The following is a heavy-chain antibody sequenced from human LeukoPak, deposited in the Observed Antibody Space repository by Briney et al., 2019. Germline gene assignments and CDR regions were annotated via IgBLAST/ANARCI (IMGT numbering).Heavy chain of an antibody. J-gene: IGHJ4*02. CDR1: GYTFTSYD. CDR3: ARKLYDSSRYGQTYYFDN. Sequence: ASVKVSCKASGYTFTSYDINWVRQATGQGLEWMGWMNPNSGNTDHAQKFQGRVTMTTDTFTSTAYMDLRSLRSDDTAVYYCARKLYDSSRYGQTYYFDNWGQGTLVTVSS. V-gene: IGHV1-8*02. CDR2: MNPNSGNT. D-gene: IGHD3-22*01.